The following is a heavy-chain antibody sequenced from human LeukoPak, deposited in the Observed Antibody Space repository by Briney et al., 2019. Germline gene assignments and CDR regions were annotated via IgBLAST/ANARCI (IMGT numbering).Heavy chain of an antibody. D-gene: IGHD3-10*01. J-gene: IGHJ4*02. V-gene: IGHV1-2*02. CDR3: ARDLSMVRGVIRDY. CDR2: INPNSGGT. CDR1: GYTFTGYY. Sequence: ASVKVSCKASGYTFTGYYMHWVRQAPGQGLEWMGWINPNSGGTNYAQKFQGRVTMTRDTSISTAYMELSRLRSDDTAVYYCARDLSMVRGVIRDYWGQGTLVTVSS.